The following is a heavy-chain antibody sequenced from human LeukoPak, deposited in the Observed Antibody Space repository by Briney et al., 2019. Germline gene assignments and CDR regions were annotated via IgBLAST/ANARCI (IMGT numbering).Heavy chain of an antibody. Sequence: GGSLRLSCAASGFTFSSYRMNWVRQAPGKGLEWVSYISSSSSTIYYADSVKGRFTISRDTSRSTLYLQMNSLRAEDAAVYYCAKAPVTSCRGAFCYPFDYWGQGTLVTVSS. J-gene: IGHJ4*02. V-gene: IGHV3-48*01. CDR1: GFTFSSYR. CDR2: ISSSSSTI. CDR3: AKAPVTSCRGAFCYPFDY. D-gene: IGHD2-15*01.